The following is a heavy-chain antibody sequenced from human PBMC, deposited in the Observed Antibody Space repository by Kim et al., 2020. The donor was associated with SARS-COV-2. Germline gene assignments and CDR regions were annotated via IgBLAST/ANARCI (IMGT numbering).Heavy chain of an antibody. J-gene: IGHJ4*02. CDR3: AKDEVVSSTWYLDY. D-gene: IGHD6-13*01. CDR1: GFTFSNYA. Sequence: GGSLRLSCAASGFTFSNYAITWVRQAPGKGREWISGISASGATTYYADSVKGRFTVSRDNLKNTLFLLLNSLRAEDTAVYFCAKDEVVSSTWYLDYWGQGALVTVYS. V-gene: IGHV3-23*01. CDR2: ISASGATT.